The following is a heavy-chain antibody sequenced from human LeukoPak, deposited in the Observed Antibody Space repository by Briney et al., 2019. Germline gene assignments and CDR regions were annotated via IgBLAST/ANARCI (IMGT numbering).Heavy chain of an antibody. J-gene: IGHJ4*02. CDR3: ARLRALSYYDSSGDLYYFEY. CDR1: GGSISSYY. Sequence: SETLSLTCTVSGGSISSYYWSWIRQPPGKGLEWIGFIYYSGITDYNPSLKSRVTISVDTSKNQFSLKLSSVTAADTAVYYCARLRALSYYDSSGDLYYFEYWGQGTLVTVSS. CDR2: IYYSGIT. D-gene: IGHD3-22*01. V-gene: IGHV4-59*01.